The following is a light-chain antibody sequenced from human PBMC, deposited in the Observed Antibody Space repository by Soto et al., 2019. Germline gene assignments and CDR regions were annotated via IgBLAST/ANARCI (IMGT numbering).Light chain of an antibody. CDR2: KAS. V-gene: IGKV1-5*03. Sequence: DIQMTQSPSTLSASVGDRVTITCRASESIDYWLAWYQQKPGKPPKLLIYKASSLETGVPPRFTGSGSGTEFTLTISSLQVDDFATYYCQQYDNLPLTFGGGTKVDIK. J-gene: IGKJ4*01. CDR1: ESIDYW. CDR3: QQYDNLPLT.